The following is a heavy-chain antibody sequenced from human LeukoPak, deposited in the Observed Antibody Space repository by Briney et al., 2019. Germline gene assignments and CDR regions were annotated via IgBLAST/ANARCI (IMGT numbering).Heavy chain of an antibody. Sequence: PGRSLRLSCAASGFTFSSYGMHWVRQAPGKGLEWVAVISYDGSNKYYADSVKGRFTISRDNSKNTLYLQMNSLRAEDTAVYYCARDRDDYGDSGLHWGQGTLVTVSS. V-gene: IGHV3-30*03. CDR2: ISYDGSNK. CDR1: GFTFSSYG. J-gene: IGHJ4*02. CDR3: ARDRDDYGDSGLH. D-gene: IGHD4-17*01.